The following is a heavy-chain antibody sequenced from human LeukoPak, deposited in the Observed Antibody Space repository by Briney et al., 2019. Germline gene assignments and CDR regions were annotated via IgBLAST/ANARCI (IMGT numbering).Heavy chain of an antibody. CDR2: MNPNSGNT. CDR3: ASSKGQQLVFDY. J-gene: IGHJ4*02. CDR1: GYTFTSYD. Sequence: ASVKVSCKASGYTFTSYDIHWVRQATGPGLEWMGWMNPNSGNTGYAQKFQGRITMTRNTSISTAYMELSSLRSEDTAVYYCASSKGQQLVFDYWGQGTLVSVSS. V-gene: IGHV1-8*01. D-gene: IGHD6-13*01.